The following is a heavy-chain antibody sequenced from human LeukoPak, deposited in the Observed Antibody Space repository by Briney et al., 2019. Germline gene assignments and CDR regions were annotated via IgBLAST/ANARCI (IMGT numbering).Heavy chain of an antibody. CDR2: ISSSSSYI. Sequence: GGSLRLSCAASGFTFSSYRMNWVRQAPGKGLEWVSSISSSSSYIYYADSVKGRFTISRDNAKNSLYLQMNSLRAEDTAVYYCARVRYSSSPYYFDYWGQGTLVTVSS. V-gene: IGHV3-21*04. D-gene: IGHD6-13*01. CDR1: GFTFSSYR. CDR3: ARVRYSSSPYYFDY. J-gene: IGHJ4*02.